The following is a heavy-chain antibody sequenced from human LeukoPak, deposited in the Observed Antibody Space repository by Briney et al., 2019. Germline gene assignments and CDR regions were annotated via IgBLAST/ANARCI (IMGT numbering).Heavy chain of an antibody. J-gene: IGHJ4*02. Sequence: PSETLSLTCIVSGGSVSSGTYYWSWLRQPPGTGLEWIGYIYYSGSTNYNPSLKSRVTISIDTSKNQFSLKLSSVTAADTALYYCARGIVPAAKYYFDYWGQGTLVTVSS. D-gene: IGHD2-2*01. V-gene: IGHV4-61*01. CDR3: ARGIVPAAKYYFDY. CDR1: GGSVSSGTYY. CDR2: IYYSGST.